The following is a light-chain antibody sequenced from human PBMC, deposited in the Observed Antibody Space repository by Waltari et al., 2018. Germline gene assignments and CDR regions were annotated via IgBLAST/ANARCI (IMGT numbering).Light chain of an antibody. V-gene: IGKV3D-7*01. CDR1: QSVSSSY. Sequence: EIVMTQPPATLPLSPGERATLPCRASQSVSSSYLSWYQQKPGQAPRLLLYGASTRATGIPARFSGSGSGTDFTLTINSLQPEDFALYYCQQYHNWPPWAFGQGTKVEIK. J-gene: IGKJ1*01. CDR2: GAS. CDR3: QQYHNWPPWA.